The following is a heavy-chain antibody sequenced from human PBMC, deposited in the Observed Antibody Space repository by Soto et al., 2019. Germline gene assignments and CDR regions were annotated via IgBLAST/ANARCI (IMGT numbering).Heavy chain of an antibody. D-gene: IGHD6-13*01. V-gene: IGHV3-48*01. Sequence: EVQLVESGGGLVQPGGSLRLSCAASGFTFSSYSMNWVRQAPGKGLEWVSYISSSSSTIYYADSVKGRFTISRDNAKNSLYLQMNSLRAEDTAVYYCARDLGQPADYWGQGTLVTVSS. CDR3: ARDLGQPADY. J-gene: IGHJ4*02. CDR2: ISSSSSTI. CDR1: GFTFSSYS.